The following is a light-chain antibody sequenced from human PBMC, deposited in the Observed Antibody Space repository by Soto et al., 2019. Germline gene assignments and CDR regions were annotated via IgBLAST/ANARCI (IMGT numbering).Light chain of an antibody. J-gene: IGKJ1*01. CDR2: AAT. CDR1: QRIGPY. CDR3: QQSYRFPLWT. V-gene: IGKV1-39*01. Sequence: DIQMTQSPSSVSASVGDRVTITCRASQRIGPYVNWYQQKPGKAPKLLISAATNLEDGVPSRFGGSGSGTNFSLSVSNLQPGDCGTYYCQQSYRFPLWTFGQGTKVDIK.